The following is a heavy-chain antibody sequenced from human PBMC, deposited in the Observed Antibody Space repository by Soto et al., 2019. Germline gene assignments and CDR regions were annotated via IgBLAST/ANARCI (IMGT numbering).Heavy chain of an antibody. V-gene: IGHV3-30*18. J-gene: IGHJ6*02. Sequence: GGSLRLSCAASGFTFSSYGLHWVRQAPCKGLEWLAVRSYEGSNKYYADSVKGRFTISRDNSKNTLYLQMNSLRAEDTAVYYCAKDRSGSYGMDVWGQGTTVTVS. CDR3: AKDRSGSYGMDV. CDR1: GFTFSSYG. CDR2: RSYEGSNK. D-gene: IGHD3-3*01.